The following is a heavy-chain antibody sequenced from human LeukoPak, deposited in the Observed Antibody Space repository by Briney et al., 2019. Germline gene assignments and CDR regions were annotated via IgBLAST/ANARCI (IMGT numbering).Heavy chain of an antibody. Sequence: SETLSLTCTVSGGSISSYYWSWIRQPPGKGLEWIGYIYDSGSTNYNPSLKSRVTISVDTSKNQFSLKLSSVTAADTAVYYCARVEYCSGGSCYWFDPWGQGTLVTVSS. V-gene: IGHV4-59*01. CDR1: GGSISSYY. CDR3: ARVEYCSGGSCYWFDP. D-gene: IGHD2-15*01. J-gene: IGHJ5*02. CDR2: IYDSGST.